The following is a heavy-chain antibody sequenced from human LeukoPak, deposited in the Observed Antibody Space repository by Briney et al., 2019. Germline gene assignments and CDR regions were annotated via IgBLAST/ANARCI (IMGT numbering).Heavy chain of an antibody. CDR3: ARIRDIRRGRALDP. V-gene: IGHV4-39*01. CDR1: GGSISSSSYY. D-gene: IGHD2-15*01. Sequence: SETLSLTCTVSGGSISSSSYYWGWIRQPPGKGLEWIGSIYYSGSTYYNPSLKSRITISVDTSKNQFSLTVNSVTAADTAVYYCARIRDIRRGRALDPWGQGTLVTVSS. J-gene: IGHJ5*02. CDR2: IYYSGST.